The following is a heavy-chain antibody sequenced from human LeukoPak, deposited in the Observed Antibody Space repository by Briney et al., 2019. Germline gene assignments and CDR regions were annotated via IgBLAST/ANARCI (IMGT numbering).Heavy chain of an antibody. V-gene: IGHV1-18*01. CDR3: ARLVAAAEDY. D-gene: IGHD6-13*01. CDR2: ISAYNGIT. CDR1: GYTFTNYG. J-gene: IGHJ4*02. Sequence: GASVKVSCKASGYTFTNYGISWVRQAPGQGLEWMGWISAYNGITRYAENLQDRVTMATDTSTSTAYMELRSLRYDDTAVYYCARLVAAAEDYWGRGTLVTVSS.